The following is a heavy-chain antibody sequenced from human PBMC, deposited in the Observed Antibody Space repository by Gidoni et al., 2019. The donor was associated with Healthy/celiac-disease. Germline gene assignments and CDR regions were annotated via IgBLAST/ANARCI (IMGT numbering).Heavy chain of an antibody. J-gene: IGHJ4*02. CDR1: GGTFSSYA. V-gene: IGHV1-69*04. D-gene: IGHD6-13*01. CDR2: IIPILGIA. Sequence: QVQLVQSGAEVKKPGSSVKVSCKASGGTFSSYAISWVRQAPGQGLEWMGRIIPILGIANYAQKFQGRVTITADKSTSTAYMELSSLRSEDTAVYYCARVSGRAAAGTPDDYWGQGTLVTVSS. CDR3: ARVSGRAAAGTPDDY.